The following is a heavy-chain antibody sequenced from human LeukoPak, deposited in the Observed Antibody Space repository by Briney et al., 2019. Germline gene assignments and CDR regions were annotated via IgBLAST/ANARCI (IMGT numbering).Heavy chain of an antibody. V-gene: IGHV4-39*07. CDR3: ARDSCSSTSCYPPPNWFDP. J-gene: IGHJ5*02. CDR1: GGSISSSSYY. Sequence: PSETLSLTCTVSGGSISSSSYYWGWIRQPPGKGLEWIGSIYHSGSTYYNPSLKSRVTISVDTSKNQFSLKLSSVTAADTAVYYCARDSCSSTSCYPPPNWFDPWGQGTLVTVSS. CDR2: IYHSGST. D-gene: IGHD2-2*01.